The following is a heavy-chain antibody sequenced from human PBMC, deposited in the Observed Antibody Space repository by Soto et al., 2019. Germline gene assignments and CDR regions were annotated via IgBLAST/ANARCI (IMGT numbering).Heavy chain of an antibody. CDR1: GFTFSSYG. D-gene: IGHD5-12*01. J-gene: IGHJ3*02. V-gene: IGHV3-33*01. CDR2: IWYDGSNK. Sequence: GGSLRLSCAASGFTFSSYGMHWVRQAPGKGLEWVAVIWYDGSNKYYADCVKGRFTYSRDNSKNTLYLQMNSLRAEDTAVYYCARALPKVATIETDAFDIWGQGTMVTVSS. CDR3: ARALPKVATIETDAFDI.